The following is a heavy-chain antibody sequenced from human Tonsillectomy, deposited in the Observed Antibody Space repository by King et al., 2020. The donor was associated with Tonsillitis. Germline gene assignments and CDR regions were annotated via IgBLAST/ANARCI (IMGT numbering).Heavy chain of an antibody. J-gene: IGHJ4*02. CDR2: IFPIFGAT. CDR3: ARVKEGGDYLSPFDY. Sequence: VQLVESGAEVKKPGSSVKVSCKASGGTFSAYAISWVRQAPGQGLEYMGRIFPIFGATSYAQKFQGRVTITADESTSTAYMELSSLRSEDTAVYYCARVKEGGDYLSPFDYWGQGSLVTVSS. D-gene: IGHD4-17*01. V-gene: IGHV1-69*18. CDR1: GGTFSAYA.